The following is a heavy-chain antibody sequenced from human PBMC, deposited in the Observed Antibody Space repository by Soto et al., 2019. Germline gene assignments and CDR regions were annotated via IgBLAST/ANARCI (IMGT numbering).Heavy chain of an antibody. J-gene: IGHJ4*02. Sequence: EVQLLESGGGLVQPGGSQRLSCTASGFTFSSYALSWVRQAPGKWLEWVSSISGSGGSTYYADSVKGSVTISRDNSKNTLYLQMSSLRAEDTAVYYCAKESLQTPVTGPVDCWGQGTVVTVSS. CDR1: GFTFSSYA. CDR2: ISGSGGST. D-gene: IGHD2-21*02. V-gene: IGHV3-23*01. CDR3: AKESLQTPVTGPVDC.